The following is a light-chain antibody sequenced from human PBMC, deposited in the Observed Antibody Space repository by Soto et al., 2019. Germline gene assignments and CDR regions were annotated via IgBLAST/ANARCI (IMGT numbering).Light chain of an antibody. Sequence: EIVLTQSPGTLSLSPGERATLSCRASKSVSSSYLAWYQQKPSQAPRLLIYGASSRATGIPDRFSGSVSGTDFTLTISILEAEDFVLYCCQQYGCSPLTFGGGTKLEIK. J-gene: IGKJ4*01. CDR2: GAS. CDR3: QQYGCSPLT. V-gene: IGKV3-20*01. CDR1: KSVSSSY.